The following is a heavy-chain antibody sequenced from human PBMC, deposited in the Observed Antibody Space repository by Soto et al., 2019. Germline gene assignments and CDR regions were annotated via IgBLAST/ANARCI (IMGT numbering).Heavy chain of an antibody. CDR3: ARGYCSGGSCYSGVDP. CDR1: GYSFTTYW. CDR2: IYPGDSDT. D-gene: IGHD2-15*01. Sequence: EVQLVQSGAEVKKPGESLKISGEGSGYSFTTYWIGWVRQMSGKGLEWMGIIYPGDSDTRYSPSFQGQVTISVDKATSTAYLQWSSLKASDTAMYYCARGYCSGGSCYSGVDPWGQGTLVTVSS. V-gene: IGHV5-51*03. J-gene: IGHJ5*02.